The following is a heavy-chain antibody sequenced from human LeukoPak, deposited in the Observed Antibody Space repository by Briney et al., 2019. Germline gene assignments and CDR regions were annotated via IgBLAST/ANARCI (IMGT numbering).Heavy chain of an antibody. J-gene: IGHJ4*02. CDR3: AREWYDY. CDR1: GASIRSTSYY. V-gene: IGHV4-39*07. CDR2: ISYSGNT. Sequence: SETLSLTCTVSGASIRSTSYYCGWIRQPPGKGLEWIGTISYSGNTYYNPSLKSRVTISVDTSKNQFSLKLSSVTAADTAVYYCAREWYDYWGQGTLVTVSS. D-gene: IGHD2-15*01.